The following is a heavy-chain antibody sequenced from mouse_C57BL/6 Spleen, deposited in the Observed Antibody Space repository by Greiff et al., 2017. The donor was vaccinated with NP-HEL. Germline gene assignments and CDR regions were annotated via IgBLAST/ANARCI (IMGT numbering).Heavy chain of an antibody. CDR1: GYTFTSYW. CDR2: IYPGSGST. CDR3: ARQGRNDYAMDY. V-gene: IGHV1-55*01. Sequence: VKLMESGAELVKPGASVKMSCKASGYTFTSYWITWVKQRPGQGLEWIGDIYPGSGSTNYNEKFKSKATLTVDTSSSTAHMQLSSLTSEDSAVYYCARQGRNDYAMDYWGQGTSVTVSS. D-gene: IGHD2-1*01. J-gene: IGHJ4*01.